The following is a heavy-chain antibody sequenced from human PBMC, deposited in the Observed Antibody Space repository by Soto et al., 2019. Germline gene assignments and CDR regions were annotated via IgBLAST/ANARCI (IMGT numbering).Heavy chain of an antibody. Sequence: GVLRLSCAPSGFTFGIYAMSWVRQAPGKGLEWVSTISASGGNTYYADSVKGRFTISRDNSKNTLYLQMNSLRAEDTAVYYCAKMETNYDSSGLDYWGQGTLVTVSS. CDR3: AKMETNYDSSGLDY. J-gene: IGHJ4*02. D-gene: IGHD3-22*01. CDR2: ISASGGNT. CDR1: GFTFGIYA. V-gene: IGHV3-23*01.